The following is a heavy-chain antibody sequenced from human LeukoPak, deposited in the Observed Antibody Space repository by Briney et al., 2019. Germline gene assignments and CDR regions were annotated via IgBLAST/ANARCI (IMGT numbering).Heavy chain of an antibody. CDR2: INHSGST. J-gene: IGHJ4*02. V-gene: IGHV4-34*01. CDR1: GGFFSGYY. Sequence: SETLSLTCAVYGGFFSGYYWSWIRQPPGKGLEWIGEINHSGSTNYNPSLKSRVTISVDTSKNQFSLKLSSVTAADTAMYYCARGLGYFDYWGQGTLVTVSS. CDR3: ARGLGYFDY.